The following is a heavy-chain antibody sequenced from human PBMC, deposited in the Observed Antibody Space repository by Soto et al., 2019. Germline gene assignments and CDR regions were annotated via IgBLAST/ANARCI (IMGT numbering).Heavy chain of an antibody. J-gene: IGHJ4*02. CDR2: INHSGST. Sequence: SETLSLTCAVYGGSFSGYYWSWIRQPPGKGLEWIGEINHSGSTNYNPSLKSRVTISVDTSKNQFSLKLSSVTAADTAVYYCARAIGWSSEVLDYWGQGTLVTVSS. V-gene: IGHV4-34*01. CDR1: GGSFSGYY. D-gene: IGHD1-1*01. CDR3: ARAIGWSSEVLDY.